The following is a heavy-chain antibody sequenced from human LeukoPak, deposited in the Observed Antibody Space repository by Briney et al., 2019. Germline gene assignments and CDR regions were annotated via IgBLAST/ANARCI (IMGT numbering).Heavy chain of an antibody. CDR2: ISSSSSYI. CDR3: ARDLKQQLVKGDY. V-gene: IGHV3-21*01. CDR1: GFTFSSYS. Sequence: KPGGSLRLXCAASGFTFSSYSMNWVRRAPGKGLESVSSISSSSSYIYYADSVKGRFTISRDNAKNSLYLQMNSLRAEDTAVYYCARDLKQQLVKGDYWGQGTLVTVSS. D-gene: IGHD6-13*01. J-gene: IGHJ4*02.